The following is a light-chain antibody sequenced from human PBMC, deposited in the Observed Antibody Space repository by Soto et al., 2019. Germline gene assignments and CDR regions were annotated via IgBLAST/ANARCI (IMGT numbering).Light chain of an antibody. CDR1: QSVLYSSNNKNY. J-gene: IGKJ1*01. CDR2: WAS. V-gene: IGKV4-1*01. Sequence: DIVMTQSPDSLAVSLGERAAINCKSSQSVLYSSNNKNYLAWYQQKPGQPPKLLIYWASTRESGVPDRFSGSGSGTEFTLTISSLQAEDVAVYYCQQYYITPRTFGQGTKVEIK. CDR3: QQYYITPRT.